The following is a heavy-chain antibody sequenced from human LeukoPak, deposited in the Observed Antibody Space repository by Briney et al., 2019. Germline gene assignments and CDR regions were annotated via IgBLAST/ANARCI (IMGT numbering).Heavy chain of an antibody. V-gene: IGHV1-18*04. CDR2: ISAYNGNT. CDR1: GYTSSNYC. D-gene: IGHD3-22*01. CDR3: ARHWVNYDSSGYYDFDAFDI. J-gene: IGHJ3*02. Sequence: ASVKVSCKASGYTSSNYCIHWLRQAPGQGLEWMGWISAYNGNTNYAQKLQGRVTMTTDTSTSTAYMELRSLRSDDTAVYYCARHWVNYDSSGYYDFDAFDIWGQGTMVTVSS.